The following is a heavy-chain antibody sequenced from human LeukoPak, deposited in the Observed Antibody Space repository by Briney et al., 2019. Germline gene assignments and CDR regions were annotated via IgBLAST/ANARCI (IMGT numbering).Heavy chain of an antibody. Sequence: GGTLRLSCAASGFTFSSYGMSWVRQAPGKGLEWVSAISGSGGSTYYADSVKGRFTISRDNSKNTLYLQMNSLRAEDTAVYYCAGRFVLRYFDWLSTFDYWGQGTLVTVSS. D-gene: IGHD3-9*01. V-gene: IGHV3-23*01. CDR1: GFTFSSYG. CDR3: AGRFVLRYFDWLSTFDY. CDR2: ISGSGGST. J-gene: IGHJ4*02.